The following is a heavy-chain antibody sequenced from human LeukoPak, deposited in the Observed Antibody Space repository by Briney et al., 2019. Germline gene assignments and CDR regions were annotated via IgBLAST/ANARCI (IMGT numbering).Heavy chain of an antibody. Sequence: GGSLRLSCAASGFTFSSYAMSWVRQAPGKGLEWVSAISGSGGSTYYADSVKSRFTISRDNSKNTLYLQMNSLRAEDTAVYYCAKIAYGDLRRYYYYYMDVWGKGTTVTVSS. CDR3: AKIAYGDLRRYYYYYMDV. D-gene: IGHD4-17*01. CDR2: ISGSGGST. V-gene: IGHV3-23*01. CDR1: GFTFSSYA. J-gene: IGHJ6*03.